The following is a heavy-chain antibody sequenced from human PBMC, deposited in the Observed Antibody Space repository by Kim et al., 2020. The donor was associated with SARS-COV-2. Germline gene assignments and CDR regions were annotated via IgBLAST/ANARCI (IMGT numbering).Heavy chain of an antibody. V-gene: IGHV4-34*01. J-gene: IGHJ2*01. D-gene: IGHD6-19*01. CDR3: AKRYSSGWYGTPDWYFDL. CDR2: INHSGST. Sequence: SETLSLTCAVYGGSFSGYYWSWIRQPPGKGLEWIGEINHSGSTNYNPSLKSRVTISVDTSKNQFSLKLSSVTAADTAVYYCAKRYSSGWYGTPDWYFDLWGRGTLAT. CDR1: GGSFSGYY.